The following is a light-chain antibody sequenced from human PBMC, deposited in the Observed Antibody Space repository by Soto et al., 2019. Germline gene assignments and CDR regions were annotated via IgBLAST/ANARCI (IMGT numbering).Light chain of an antibody. V-gene: IGLV2-23*02. CDR3: CSYAGSVDHYV. Sequence: QSVLTQPASVSGSPGQSITISCTGTRSDVGGYNLVSWYQHHPRKAPKLVIYEVSERPSGVSYRFSGSKSGNTASLTISGLXAGDEADYYCCSYAGSVDHYVFGTGTKVTVL. CDR1: RSDVGGYNL. J-gene: IGLJ1*01. CDR2: EVS.